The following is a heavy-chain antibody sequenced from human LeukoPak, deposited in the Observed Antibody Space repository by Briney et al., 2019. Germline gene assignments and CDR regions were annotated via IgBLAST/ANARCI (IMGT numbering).Heavy chain of an antibody. Sequence: RPGESLKISCKGSGYSSTRYWISWVRQMPGKGREWMGTIDPSDSYAKYSPAFQGHVTISADKSTSTAYLQWSSLKASDTAIYYCARQGSGWSFDYWGQGTLVTVSS. J-gene: IGHJ4*02. V-gene: IGHV5-10-1*01. D-gene: IGHD6-19*01. CDR3: ARQGSGWSFDY. CDR1: GYSSTRYW. CDR2: IDPSDSYA.